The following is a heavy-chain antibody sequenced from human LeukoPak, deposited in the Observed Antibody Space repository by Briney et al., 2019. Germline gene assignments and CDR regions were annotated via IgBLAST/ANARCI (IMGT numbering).Heavy chain of an antibody. D-gene: IGHD1-26*01. Sequence: SETLSITCTVSGGSISGYYWSWIRQPQGKGLEWIGYIYTSGSTNYNPSLKSRVTISVDTSKNQFSLRLSSVTAADTAMYFCARAYSRSYSHFDDWGQGTLVTVSS. CDR3: ARAYSRSYSHFDD. J-gene: IGHJ4*02. V-gene: IGHV4-4*09. CDR1: GGSISGYY. CDR2: IYTSGST.